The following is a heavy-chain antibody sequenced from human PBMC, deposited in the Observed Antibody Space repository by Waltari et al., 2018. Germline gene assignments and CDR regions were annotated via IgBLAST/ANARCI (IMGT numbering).Heavy chain of an antibody. CDR2: SYSGGTT. CDR1: GFTVSNNY. CDR3: ARGAPRD. Sequence: EVQLVESGGGLMQPGGSLRLSCAASGFTVSNNYMSWVRQAPGKGLEWVSVSYSGGTTHDADSVKGRFTISRDNSKNTLYLQMNSLRAEDTAVYYCARGAPRDWGQGTLVTVSS. J-gene: IGHJ4*02. V-gene: IGHV3-53*01.